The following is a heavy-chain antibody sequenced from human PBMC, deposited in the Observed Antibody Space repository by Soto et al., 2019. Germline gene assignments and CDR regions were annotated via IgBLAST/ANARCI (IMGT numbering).Heavy chain of an antibody. Sequence: QVHLLQWGAEVKQPGASVKVSCKASGYTFSVYHMHWVRQAPGQGLEWMGWVNPNSGVTTYAQSFEGRVTMTRDTSINTANMQLSRLTSDDTAVYYCAKELRRGMDVWGQGTTVTISS. J-gene: IGHJ6*02. CDR2: VNPNSGVT. V-gene: IGHV1-2*02. CDR1: GYTFSVYH. CDR3: AKELRRGMDV. D-gene: IGHD4-17*01.